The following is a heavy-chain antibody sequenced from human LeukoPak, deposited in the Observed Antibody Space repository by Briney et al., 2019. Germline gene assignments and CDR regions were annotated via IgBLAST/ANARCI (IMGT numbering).Heavy chain of an antibody. CDR2: ISSSGSTI. CDR1: GFTFSDYY. J-gene: IGHJ6*03. CDR3: ARGDSAGYYYMDV. D-gene: IGHD2-15*01. V-gene: IGHV3-11*01. Sequence: GGSLRLSCAASGFTFSDYYMSWIRQAPGKGLEWVSYISSSGSTIYYADSVKGRFTISRGNAKNSLYLQMNSLRAEDTAVYYCARGDSAGYYYMDVWGKGTTVTVSS.